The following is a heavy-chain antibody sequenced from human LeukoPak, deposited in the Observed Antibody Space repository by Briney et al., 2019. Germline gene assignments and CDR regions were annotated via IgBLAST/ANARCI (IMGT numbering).Heavy chain of an antibody. D-gene: IGHD5-12*01. CDR1: GFTFSSYW. J-gene: IGHJ4*02. Sequence: GGSLRLSCAASGFTFSSYWMSWVRQAPGKGLEWVSVIYSGGSTYYADSVKGRFTISRDNSKNTLYLQMNSLRAEDTAVYYCAKDASSGYDSNFDYWGQGTLVTVSS. CDR3: AKDASSGYDSNFDY. CDR2: IYSGGST. V-gene: IGHV3-66*02.